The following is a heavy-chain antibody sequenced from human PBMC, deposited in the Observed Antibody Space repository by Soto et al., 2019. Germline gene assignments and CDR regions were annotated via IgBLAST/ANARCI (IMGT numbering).Heavy chain of an antibody. D-gene: IGHD6-13*01. J-gene: IGHJ4*02. Sequence: PGGSLRLSCEASGFIFTNFWMHWVRQVPVKGLVWVSRIDTSGSSTSYADSVKGRFTISRDNAKNTVSLQMNSLRAEDTGVYYCAKDSWYFDLWSQGSLVTVSS. CDR2: IDTSGSST. V-gene: IGHV3-74*01. CDR1: GFIFTNFW. CDR3: AKDSWYFDL.